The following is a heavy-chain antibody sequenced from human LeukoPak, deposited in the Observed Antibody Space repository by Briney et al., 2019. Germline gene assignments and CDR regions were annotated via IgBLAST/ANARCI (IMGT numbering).Heavy chain of an antibody. D-gene: IGHD3-10*01. CDR1: GGSISSSSYY. Sequence: SETLSLTCTVSGGSISSSSYYWGWIRQPPGKGLEWIGSIYYSGSTYYNPSLKSRVTISVDTSKNQFSLKLSSVTAADTAVYYCAGHARGFARGSGSYYPSLSWFDPWGQGTLVTVSS. J-gene: IGHJ5*02. CDR2: IYYSGST. CDR3: AGHARGFARGSGSYYPSLSWFDP. V-gene: IGHV4-39*01.